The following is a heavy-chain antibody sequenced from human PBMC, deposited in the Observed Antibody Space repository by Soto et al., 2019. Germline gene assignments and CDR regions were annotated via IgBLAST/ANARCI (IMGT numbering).Heavy chain of an antibody. J-gene: IGHJ4*02. D-gene: IGHD3-3*01. CDR2: ISWNSGSI. V-gene: IGHV3-9*01. CDR1: GFTFDDYA. Sequence: PGGSLRLSCAASGFTFDDYAMHWVRQAPGKGLEWVSGISWNSGSIGYADSVKGRFTISRDNAKNSLYLQMNGLRAEDTALYYCAKDRGGYYPQFDYWGQGTLVTVSS. CDR3: AKDRGGYYPQFDY.